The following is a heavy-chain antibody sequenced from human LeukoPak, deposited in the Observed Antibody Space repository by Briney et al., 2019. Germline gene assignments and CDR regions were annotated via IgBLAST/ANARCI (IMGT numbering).Heavy chain of an antibody. J-gene: IGHJ5*02. CDR2: INPNSGGT. CDR3: AREVVVVAATDLDAVVGWFDP. V-gene: IGHV1-2*02. Sequence: ASLKVSSKASGYTFIGYYVHWVRQAPGQRLEWMGWINPNSGGTNYAQKFQGRVTMTRDTSISTAYMELSRLRSDDTAVYYCAREVVVVAATDLDAVVGWFDPWGQGTLVTVSS. CDR1: GYTFIGYY. D-gene: IGHD2-15*01.